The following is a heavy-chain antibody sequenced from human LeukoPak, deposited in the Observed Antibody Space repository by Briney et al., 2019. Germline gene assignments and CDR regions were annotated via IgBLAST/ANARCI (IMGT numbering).Heavy chain of an antibody. CDR3: AKPHGQLVIAPGY. J-gene: IGHJ4*02. CDR2: ISGSGGST. D-gene: IGHD6-13*01. V-gene: IGHV3-23*01. CDR1: GFTLSSYA. Sequence: GGSLRLSCAASGFTLSSYAMSWVRQAPGKGLEWVSAISGSGGSTYYADSVKGRFTISRDNSKNTLYLQMNSLRAEDTAVYYCAKPHGQLVIAPGYWGQGTLVTVSS.